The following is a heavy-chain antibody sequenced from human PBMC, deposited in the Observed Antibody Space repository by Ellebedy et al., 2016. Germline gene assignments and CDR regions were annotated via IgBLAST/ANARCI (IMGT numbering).Heavy chain of an antibody. CDR1: GFTFSNYA. J-gene: IGHJ5*02. Sequence: GGSLRLSXAASGFTFSNYAMSWVRQAPGKGLEWVSGISGRGGSTYYADSVKGRFTISRDNAKKSLFLQMNSLRDEDTALYYCARSVVVIATNWFDPWGQGTLVTVSS. CDR2: ISGRGGST. CDR3: ARSVVVIATNWFDP. V-gene: IGHV3-23*01. D-gene: IGHD2-21*01.